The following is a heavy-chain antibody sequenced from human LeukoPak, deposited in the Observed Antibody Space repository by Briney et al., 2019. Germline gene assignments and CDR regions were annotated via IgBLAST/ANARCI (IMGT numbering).Heavy chain of an antibody. CDR3: AKDGSWSCTD. CDR2: IAHHGSNK. J-gene: IGHJ4*02. Sequence: PGGSLRLSCAASGFTFSRNAIHWVRQGPAKGLEWVSYIAHHGSNKYADSVKGRFTISRDNSKRTLYLQMNSLRADDTAVYYCAKDGSWSCTDWGQGTLVTVSS. V-gene: IGHV3-30*02. D-gene: IGHD2-8*02. CDR1: GFTFSRNA.